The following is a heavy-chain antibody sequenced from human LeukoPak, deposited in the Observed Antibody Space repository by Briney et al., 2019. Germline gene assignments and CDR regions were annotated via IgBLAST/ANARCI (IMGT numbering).Heavy chain of an antibody. CDR2: INHSGST. J-gene: IGHJ6*03. Sequence: SETLSLTCAVYGGSFSGYYWNWIRQPPGKGLEWIGEINHSGSTNYNPSLKSRVTISVDTSKNQFSLKLSSVTAADTAVYYCARKPYYYYMDVWGKGTTVTVSS. CDR1: GGSFSGYY. CDR3: ARKPYYYYMDV. V-gene: IGHV4-34*01.